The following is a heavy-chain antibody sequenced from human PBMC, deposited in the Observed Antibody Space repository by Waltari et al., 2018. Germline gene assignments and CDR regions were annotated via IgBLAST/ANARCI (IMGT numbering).Heavy chain of an antibody. Sequence: EVQLLESGGGLVQPGGSLRLSCAASGFTFSSYAMSWVRQAPGKGLEWVSAISGSGGSTYYADSVKGRFTITRDNSKNTLYLQMNSLRADDTAVYYCAKDIPQESNYYDSSGPKAPGAFDIWGQGTMVTVSS. V-gene: IGHV3-23*01. D-gene: IGHD3-22*01. CDR3: AKDIPQESNYYDSSGPKAPGAFDI. CDR2: ISGSGGST. J-gene: IGHJ3*02. CDR1: GFTFSSYA.